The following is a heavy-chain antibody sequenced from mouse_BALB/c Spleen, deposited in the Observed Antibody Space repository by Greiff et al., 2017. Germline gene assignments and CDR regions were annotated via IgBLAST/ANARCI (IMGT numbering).Heavy chain of an antibody. CDR2: ISYSGST. Sequence: EVKVEESGPSLVKPSQTLSLTCSVTGDSITSGYWNWIRKFPGNKLEYMGYISYSGSTYYNPSLKSRISITRDTSKNQYYLQLNSVTTEDTATYYCARCGYGSRAYFDVWGAGTTVTVSS. D-gene: IGHD1-1*01. CDR1: GDSITSGY. V-gene: IGHV3-8*02. CDR3: ARCGYGSRAYFDV. J-gene: IGHJ1*01.